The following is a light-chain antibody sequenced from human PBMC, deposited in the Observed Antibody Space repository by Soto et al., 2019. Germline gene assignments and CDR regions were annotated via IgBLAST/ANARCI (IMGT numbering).Light chain of an antibody. CDR3: QSYDSSLSAL. Sequence: QSVLTQPPSVSGAPGQRVTISCTGSSSNIGAGYDVHWYQQLPGTAPKLLIYGNSNRPSGVPDRFSGSKSGTSASLTINGLQAEDEADYYCQSYDSSLSALFGGGTKLTVL. CDR1: SSNIGAGYD. V-gene: IGLV1-40*01. J-gene: IGLJ3*02. CDR2: GNS.